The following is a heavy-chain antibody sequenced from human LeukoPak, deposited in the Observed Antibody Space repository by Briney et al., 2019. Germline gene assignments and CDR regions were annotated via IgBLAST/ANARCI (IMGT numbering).Heavy chain of an antibody. Sequence: GGSLRLSCAASGFTFSSYSMNWVRQAPGKRLEWVSSISSSSSYIYYADSVKGRYTISRDNAKNSLYLQMNSLRAEDTAVYYCASRLRCSGGSCSKTGYWGQGTLVTVSS. D-gene: IGHD2-15*01. CDR3: ASRLRCSGGSCSKTGY. CDR2: ISSSSSYI. J-gene: IGHJ4*02. V-gene: IGHV3-21*06. CDR1: GFTFSSYS.